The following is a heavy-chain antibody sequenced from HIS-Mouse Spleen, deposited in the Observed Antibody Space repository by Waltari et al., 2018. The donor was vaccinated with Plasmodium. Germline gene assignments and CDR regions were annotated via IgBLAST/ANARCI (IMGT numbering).Heavy chain of an antibody. D-gene: IGHD6-13*01. CDR3: AKDRRSSSWYVDY. CDR2: ISYDGSNK. CDR1: GFTFSSYG. J-gene: IGHJ4*02. Sequence: QVQLVESGGGVVQPVRSLRLSCAASGFTFSSYGMHWVRQAPGKGWEWVAGISYDGSNKYYADSVKGRFTISRDNSKNTLYLQMNSLRAEDTAVYYCAKDRRSSSWYVDYWGQGTLVTVSS. V-gene: IGHV3-30*18.